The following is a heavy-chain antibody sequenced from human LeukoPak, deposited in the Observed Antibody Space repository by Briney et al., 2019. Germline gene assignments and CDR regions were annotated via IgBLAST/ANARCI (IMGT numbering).Heavy chain of an antibody. CDR3: ARHRDTAMVKGGRNYYYYGMDV. Sequence: GESLKISCKGSGYSFTSYWIGWVRQMPGKGLEWMGIIYPGDSDTSYSPSFQGQVTISADKSISTAYLQWSSLKASDTAMYYCARHRDTAMVKGGRNYYYYGMDVWGQGTTVTVSS. CDR2: IYPGDSDT. J-gene: IGHJ6*02. D-gene: IGHD5-18*01. V-gene: IGHV5-51*01. CDR1: GYSFTSYW.